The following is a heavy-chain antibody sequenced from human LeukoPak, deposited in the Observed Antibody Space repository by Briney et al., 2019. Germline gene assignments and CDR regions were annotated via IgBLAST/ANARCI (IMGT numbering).Heavy chain of an antibody. CDR2: INPNSGGT. CDR3: ARDIGDYDFWSGHLSWFDP. CDR1: GYTFTGYY. Sequence: ASVKVSCKASGYTFTGYYMHWVRQAPGQRLEWMGWINPNSGGTNYAQKFQGRVTMTRDTSISTAYMELSRLRSDDTAVYDCARDIGDYDFWSGHLSWFDPWGQGTLVTVSS. V-gene: IGHV1-2*02. J-gene: IGHJ5*02. D-gene: IGHD3-3*01.